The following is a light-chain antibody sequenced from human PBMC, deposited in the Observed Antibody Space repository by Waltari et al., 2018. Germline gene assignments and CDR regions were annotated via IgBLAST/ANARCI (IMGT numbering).Light chain of an antibody. CDR1: QGISSY. Sequence: IQLTQSPSSLSASVGDRVTITCRASQGISSYLAWYQQKPGKAPRLLIYGASTLQTGVPARFSGSGSGTEFTLTINSLQPDDFATYYCQQYNGYFTWTFGQGTKVEIK. J-gene: IGKJ1*01. CDR3: QQYNGYFTWT. CDR2: GAS. V-gene: IGKV1-9*01.